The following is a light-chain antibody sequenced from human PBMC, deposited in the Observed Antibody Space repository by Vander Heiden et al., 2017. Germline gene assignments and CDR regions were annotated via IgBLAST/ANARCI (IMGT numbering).Light chain of an antibody. J-gene: IGLJ2*01. CDR2: RNN. V-gene: IGLV1-47*01. Sequence: QSVLTQPPSASGPPGQRVTISCSGRSSNIGSHYVYWYQQRPGTAPKLIIYRNNQRASGVPGRLSGSKSGTSASLAISGLRSEDEADYYCAAWDDSLSGVVFGGGTKLTVL. CDR1: SSNIGSHY. CDR3: AAWDDSLSGVV.